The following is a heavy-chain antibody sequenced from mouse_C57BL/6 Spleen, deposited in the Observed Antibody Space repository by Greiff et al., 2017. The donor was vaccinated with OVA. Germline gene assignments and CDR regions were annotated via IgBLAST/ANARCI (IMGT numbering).Heavy chain of an antibody. CDR2: INPNNGGT. CDR1: GYTFTDYY. J-gene: IGHJ4*01. Sequence: VQLQQSGPELVKPGASVKISCKASGYTFTDYYMNWVKQSPGKSLEWIGDINPNNGGTSYNQKFKGKATLTVDKSSSTAYMELRSLTSEDSAVYYCAHLYAMDYWGQGTSVTVSS. V-gene: IGHV1-26*01. CDR3: AHLYAMDY.